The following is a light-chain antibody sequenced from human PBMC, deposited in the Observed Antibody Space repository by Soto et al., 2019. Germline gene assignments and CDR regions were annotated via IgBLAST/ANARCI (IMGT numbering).Light chain of an antibody. CDR2: GAS. J-gene: IGKJ1*01. CDR1: QGISSY. Sequence: TWTTQSAAVLSASPRNRVTIRCRMSQGISSYLAWYQQKPGKAPKVLIYGASSLPSGVPSRFSGSGSATDFTLIISSLQPEDFATYYCHQSHSGKTLGQGTKVDVK. V-gene: IGKV1D-8*03. CDR3: HQSHSGKT.